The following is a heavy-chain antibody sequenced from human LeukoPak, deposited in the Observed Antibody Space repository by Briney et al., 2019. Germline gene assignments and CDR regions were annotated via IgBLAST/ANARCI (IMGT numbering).Heavy chain of an antibody. CDR1: GYTFTSYG. D-gene: IGHD2-15*01. V-gene: IGHV1-18*01. J-gene: IGHJ5*02. CDR2: ISAYNGNT. Sequence: ASVKVSCKASGYTFTSYGIGWVRQAPGQGLEWMGWISAYNGNTNYAQKLQGRVTMTTDTPTSTAYMELRSLRSDDTAVYYCARDLGYCSGGSCLNWFDPWGQGTLVTVSS. CDR3: ARDLGYCSGGSCLNWFDP.